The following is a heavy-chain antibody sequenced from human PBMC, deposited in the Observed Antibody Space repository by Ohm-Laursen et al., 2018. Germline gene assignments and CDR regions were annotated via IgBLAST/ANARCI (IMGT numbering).Heavy chain of an antibody. V-gene: IGHV4-4*07. CDR3: AREGKYYDSSGYFMGY. CDR1: GGSISNYY. D-gene: IGHD3-22*01. Sequence: TLSLTCTVSGGSISNYYWNWIQQPAGKGLEWIGRMSASGNTNYNPSLMSRVTMSIDTSKNQFFLKLSSVTAADTAVYYCAREGKYYDSSGYFMGYWGQGTLVTVSS. J-gene: IGHJ4*02. CDR2: MSASGNT.